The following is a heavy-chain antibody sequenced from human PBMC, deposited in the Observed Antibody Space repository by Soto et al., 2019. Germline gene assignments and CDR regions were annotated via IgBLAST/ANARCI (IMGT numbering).Heavy chain of an antibody. CDR2: IYYTGNT. CDR3: ASGHDAYKVRD. V-gene: IGHV4-31*02. Sequence: WTWIRQLPGKGLEWIGYIYYTGNTYYNPSLKSRPTISIDTSENQFSLKLTSVTAADTAVYFCASGHDAYKVRDWGQGTLVTVSS. J-gene: IGHJ4*02. D-gene: IGHD1-1*01.